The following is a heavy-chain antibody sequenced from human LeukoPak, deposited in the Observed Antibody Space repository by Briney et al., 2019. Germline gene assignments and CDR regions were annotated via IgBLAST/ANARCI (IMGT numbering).Heavy chain of an antibody. J-gene: IGHJ6*02. V-gene: IGHV4-30-2*01. CDR3: ARSPSNYYGMDV. Sequence: SQTLSLTCAVSGGSISSGGYSWSWIRQPPGKGLEWIGYIHHSGSTYYNPSLKSRVTISVDRSKNQFSLKLSSVTAADTAVYYCARSPSNYYGMDVWGQGTTVTVSS. CDR1: GGSISSGGYS. CDR2: IHHSGST.